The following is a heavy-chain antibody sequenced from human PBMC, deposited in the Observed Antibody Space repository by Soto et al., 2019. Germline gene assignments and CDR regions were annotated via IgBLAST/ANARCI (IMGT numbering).Heavy chain of an antibody. V-gene: IGHV1-8*01. CDR1: GYTFSDFD. J-gene: IGHJ6*02. D-gene: IGHD3-16*01. CDR3: ARGNPFNYAGFDV. CDR2: MNAKSGDT. Sequence: QAHLEQSGTELKRPGASVKVSCTASGYTFSDFDINWLRQASGQGPEWMGWMNAKSGDTFFAQRFQDKFNMTWDTSLSTAYMEVGSLTSDDTAIYYCARGNPFNYAGFDVWGQGTTVAVSS.